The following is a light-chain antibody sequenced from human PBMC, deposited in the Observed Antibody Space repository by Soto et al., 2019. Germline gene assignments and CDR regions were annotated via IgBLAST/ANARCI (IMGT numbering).Light chain of an antibody. V-gene: IGKV3-15*01. CDR3: QQYNNWSLT. Sequence: EILMTQSPATLSVSPGERATLSCRASQSVSSNLAWYQQKPGQAPRLLIYGASTRATGIPARFSGSGSGTEFTLTISSLQSEDFAVYYCQQYNNWSLTFGQGTKVDIK. CDR1: QSVSSN. J-gene: IGKJ1*01. CDR2: GAS.